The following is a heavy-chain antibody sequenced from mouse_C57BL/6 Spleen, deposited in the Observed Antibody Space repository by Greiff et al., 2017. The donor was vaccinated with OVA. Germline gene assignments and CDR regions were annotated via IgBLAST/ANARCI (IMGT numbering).Heavy chain of an antibody. CDR1: GYAFSSSW. Sequence: VKLMESGPELVKPGASVKISCKASGYAFSSSWMNWVKQRPGKGLEWIGRIYPGDGDTNYNGKFKGKATLTADKSSSTAYMQLSSLTSEDSAVYFCARRNYDYDDYAMDYWGQGTSVTVSS. D-gene: IGHD2-4*01. CDR3: ARRNYDYDDYAMDY. V-gene: IGHV1-82*01. J-gene: IGHJ4*01. CDR2: IYPGDGDT.